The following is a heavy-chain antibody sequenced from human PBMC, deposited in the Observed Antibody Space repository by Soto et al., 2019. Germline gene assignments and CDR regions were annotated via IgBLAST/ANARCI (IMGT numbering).Heavy chain of an antibody. D-gene: IGHD1-20*01. Sequence: GGSLRLSCVASGFVFKNYEMNWVRQAPGKGLEWISYISNSGNTIYVADSMRGRFTISRDNAKNSLFLQMNSLRADDTAVYYCARDIDNRDYYYGLDVWGQGTTVTVSS. CDR2: ISNSGNTI. V-gene: IGHV3-48*03. CDR3: ARDIDNRDYYYGLDV. CDR1: GFVFKNYE. J-gene: IGHJ6*02.